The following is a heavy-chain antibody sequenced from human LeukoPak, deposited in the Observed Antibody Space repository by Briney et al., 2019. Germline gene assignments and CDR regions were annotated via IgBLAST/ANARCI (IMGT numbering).Heavy chain of an antibody. V-gene: IGHV1-69*10. CDR1: GDTFGNYD. D-gene: IGHD6-19*01. CDR3: ARGGWQTTGWYADH. CDR2: ILPVLGRP. J-gene: IGHJ5*02. Sequence: ASVKVSCKASGDTFGNYDFAWVRLAPGQGLEWMGGILPVLGRPDYAQRFRDRITITADESTSTVYLQLSSLRSDDTAVYYCARGGWQTTGWYADHWGQGTLVTVAS.